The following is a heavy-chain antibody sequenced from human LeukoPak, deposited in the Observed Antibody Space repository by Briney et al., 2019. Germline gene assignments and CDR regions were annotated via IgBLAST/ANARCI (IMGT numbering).Heavy chain of an antibody. D-gene: IGHD6-13*01. Sequence: GGSLRLSCAASGFTFSSYSMNWVRQAPGKGLEWVSSISSSSSYIHYADSVKGRFTISRDNAKNSLYLQMNSLRAEDTAVYYCASHRGPGYSSSWYAGYWGQGTLVTVSS. CDR1: GFTFSSYS. CDR3: ASHRGPGYSSSWYAGY. V-gene: IGHV3-21*01. J-gene: IGHJ4*02. CDR2: ISSSSSYI.